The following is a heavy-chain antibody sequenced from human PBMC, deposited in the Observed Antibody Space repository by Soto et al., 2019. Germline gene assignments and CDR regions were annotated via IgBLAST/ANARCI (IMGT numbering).Heavy chain of an antibody. CDR3: AKRGLDTFGLSY. D-gene: IGHD5-18*01. CDR2: INTDGSST. V-gene: IGHV3-74*01. CDR1: GFTFSSFW. Sequence: EVQLVESGGGLVQPGGSLRLSCAVSGFTFSSFWMHWVRQAPGEGLVWVSRINTDGSSTSYADSVKGRFTISRENAKNALHLQWLTPRADETAMYYCAKRGLDTFGLSYWAQGALVTVS. J-gene: IGHJ4*02.